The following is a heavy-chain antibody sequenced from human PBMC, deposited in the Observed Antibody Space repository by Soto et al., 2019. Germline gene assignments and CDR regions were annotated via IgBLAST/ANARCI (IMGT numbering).Heavy chain of an antibody. Sequence: QVQLQESGPGLVEASQTLSLTCTVSGATISSGGFYWSWIRQRPGKGLEWIGHIYYTGSTYYNPSLNSRVTISVDMSRNQFSLKLRSVTAADTAKYFCARDDSLSGEPGYGMNVWGQGTTVTVSS. CDR1: GATISSGGFY. CDR3: ARDDSLSGEPGYGMNV. D-gene: IGHD3-22*01. J-gene: IGHJ6*02. V-gene: IGHV4-31*03. CDR2: IYYTGST.